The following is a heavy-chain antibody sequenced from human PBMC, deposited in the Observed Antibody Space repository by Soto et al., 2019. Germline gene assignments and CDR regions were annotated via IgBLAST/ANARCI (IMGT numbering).Heavy chain of an antibody. D-gene: IGHD4-17*01. CDR2: ISGSGATT. CDR3: ARLTVTTSDDAFDI. Sequence: EVQLLESGGGLVQPGGSLRLSCAASGFTFSSYAMSWVRQAPGKGLEWVSVISGSGATTYYADSVKGRFTLSTDNSKNSLYLQMNSLRDEATAVYYCARLTVTTSDDAFDIWGQGTMVNVSS. V-gene: IGHV3-23*01. J-gene: IGHJ3*02. CDR1: GFTFSSYA.